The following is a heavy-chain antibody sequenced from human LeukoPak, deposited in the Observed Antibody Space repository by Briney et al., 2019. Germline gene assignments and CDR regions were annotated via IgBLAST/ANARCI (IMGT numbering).Heavy chain of an antibody. CDR1: RGTFSSYA. J-gene: IGHJ4*02. V-gene: IGHV1-69*04. Sequence: SVKVSCKASRGTFSSYAISWVRQAPGQGLEWMGRIIPILGIANYAQKLQGRVTITADKSTSTAYMELSSLRSEDTAVYYCAWNDGEDYWGQGTLVTVSS. CDR3: AWNDGEDY. CDR2: IIPILGIA. D-gene: IGHD1-1*01.